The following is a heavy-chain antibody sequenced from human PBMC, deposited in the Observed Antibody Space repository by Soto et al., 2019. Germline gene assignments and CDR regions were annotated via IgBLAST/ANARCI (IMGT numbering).Heavy chain of an antibody. V-gene: IGHV4-39*01. CDR1: GGSISNSGDY. J-gene: IGHJ4*02. CDR2: IFYRGNT. Sequence: SETLSLTCTVSGGSISNSGDYWGWIRQPPGKGLEWIGGIFYRGNTYYTPSLKSRVTISVDTSKNQFSLKLSSVTAADTATYYCASLSMTTATTRAYWGQGTLVTAPQ. CDR3: ASLSMTTATTRAY. D-gene: IGHD4-17*01.